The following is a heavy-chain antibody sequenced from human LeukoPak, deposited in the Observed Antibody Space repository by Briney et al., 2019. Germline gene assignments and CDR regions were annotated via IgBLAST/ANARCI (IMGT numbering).Heavy chain of an antibody. CDR2: IYYSGST. CDR1: GGSISSYY. V-gene: IGHV4-59*01. J-gene: IGHJ6*03. CDR3: ARGEGTYYYYMDV. Sequence: SETLSLTCTVSGGSISSYYWSWIRQPPGKGLEWIGYIYYSGSTNYNPSLKSRVTISVDTSKNQFSLKLSSVTAADTAVYYCARGEGTYYYYMDVWGKGTTVTVSS. D-gene: IGHD1-1*01.